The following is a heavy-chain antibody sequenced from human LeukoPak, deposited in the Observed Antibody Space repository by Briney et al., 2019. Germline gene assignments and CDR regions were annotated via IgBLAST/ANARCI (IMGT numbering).Heavy chain of an antibody. V-gene: IGHV3-23*01. Sequence: AGGSLRLSCAASGFTFNTCAMTWVRQAPGKRLEWVSTLRGDGHNPFYVDSVKGRFTMSRDNSQNTLYLQMDNLRAEDTATYYCVKHPRGSVTLHGILIFGPYESWGQGTLVSVSS. D-gene: IGHD3-16*01. CDR2: LRGDGHNP. CDR3: VKHPRGSVTLHGILIFGPYES. J-gene: IGHJ4*02. CDR1: GFTFNTCA.